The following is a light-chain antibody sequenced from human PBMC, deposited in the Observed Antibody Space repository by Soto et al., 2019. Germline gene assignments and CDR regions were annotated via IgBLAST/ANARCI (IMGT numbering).Light chain of an antibody. V-gene: IGKV3-15*01. J-gene: IGKJ1*01. CDR1: HSVSSN. CDR2: GAS. Sequence: EIVMTQSPATLSVSPGERDTLYCRASHSVSSNLAWYQQKPGQAPRLLIYGASTRATGIPARFSGSGSGTEFTLTISSLQSEDFAVYYCQQYNNWPRTFGQGTKV. CDR3: QQYNNWPRT.